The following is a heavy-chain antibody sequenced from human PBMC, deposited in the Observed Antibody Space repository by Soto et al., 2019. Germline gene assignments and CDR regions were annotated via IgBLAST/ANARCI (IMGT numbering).Heavy chain of an antibody. J-gene: IGHJ6*02. D-gene: IGHD6-25*01. CDR3: ARGGRHSDYYYYYGMDV. Sequence: ASVKVSCKAFGYTFTIYYMHWVRQAPGQGLEWMGVINTSGGSPTYAQKFQDRVTMTRDTSTSTVYMELSSLRSEDTAVYYCARGGRHSDYYYYYGMDVWGQGTTVTV. CDR2: INTSGGSP. CDR1: GYTFTIYY. V-gene: IGHV1-46*01.